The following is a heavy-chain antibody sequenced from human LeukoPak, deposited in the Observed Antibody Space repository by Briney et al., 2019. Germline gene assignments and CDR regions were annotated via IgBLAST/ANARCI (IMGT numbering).Heavy chain of an antibody. CDR2: ITHSGST. CDR1: GGSLSGYY. V-gene: IGHV4-34*01. CDR3: ARSGAYCSGVSCYYSY. Sequence: PSETLSLTCAVYGGSLSGYYWSWIRQPPGKGLEWIGEITHSGSTNYNPSLKSRVTISVDTSKNQVSLKLSSVTAADTAVYYCARSGAYCSGVSCYYSYWGQGTLVTVSS. J-gene: IGHJ4*02. D-gene: IGHD2-15*01.